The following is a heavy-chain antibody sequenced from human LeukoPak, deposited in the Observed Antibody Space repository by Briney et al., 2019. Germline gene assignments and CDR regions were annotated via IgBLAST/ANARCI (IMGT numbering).Heavy chain of an antibody. V-gene: IGHV3-11*04. CDR2: ISSSGSTI. D-gene: IGHD6-13*01. J-gene: IGHJ5*02. CDR1: GFTFSDYY. CDR3: ARDFSSSWSSWFDP. Sequence: PGGSLRLSCAASGFTFSDYYMSWLRQAPGKGLEWVSYISSSGSTIYYADSVKGRFTISRDNAKNSLYLQMNSLRAEDTAVYYCARDFSSSWSSWFDPWGQGTLVTVSS.